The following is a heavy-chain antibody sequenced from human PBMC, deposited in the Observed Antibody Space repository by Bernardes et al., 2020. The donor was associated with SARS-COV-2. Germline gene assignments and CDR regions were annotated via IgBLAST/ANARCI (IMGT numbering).Heavy chain of an antibody. CDR3: ARVKGYCSGGSCSTNNWFDP. Sequence: SETLSLTCTVSGGSISSYYWSWIRQPPGKGLEWIGYIYYSGSTNYNPSLKSRVTISVDTSKNQFSLKLSSVTAADTAVYYCARVKGYCSGGSCSTNNWFDPWGQGTLVTVSS. V-gene: IGHV4-59*01. J-gene: IGHJ5*02. D-gene: IGHD2-15*01. CDR1: GGSISSYY. CDR2: IYYSGST.